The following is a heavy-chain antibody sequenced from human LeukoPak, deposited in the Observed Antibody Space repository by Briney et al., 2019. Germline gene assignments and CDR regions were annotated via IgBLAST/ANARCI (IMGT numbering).Heavy chain of an antibody. J-gene: IGHJ4*02. CDR1: GGSISRSSYY. Sequence: SETLSLTCTVSGGSISRSSYYWGWIRQPPGKGLEWIGSIYYSGSTYYNPSLKSRVTISVDTSKNQFSLKLSSVTAADTAVYYCARVALEMATIEPCYFDYWGQGTLVTVSS. V-gene: IGHV4-39*07. CDR2: IYYSGST. CDR3: ARVALEMATIEPCYFDY. D-gene: IGHD5-24*01.